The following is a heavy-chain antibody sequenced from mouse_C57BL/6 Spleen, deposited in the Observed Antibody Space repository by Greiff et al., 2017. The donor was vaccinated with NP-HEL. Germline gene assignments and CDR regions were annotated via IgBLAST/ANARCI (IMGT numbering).Heavy chain of an antibody. J-gene: IGHJ2*01. CDR2: IYPGDGDT. CDR3: AIINWDGYYFDY. V-gene: IGHV1-80*01. D-gene: IGHD4-1*02. Sequence: QVQLKHSGAELVKPGASVKISCKASGYAFSSYWMNWVKQRPGKGLEWIGQIYPGDGDTNYNGKFKGKATLTADKSSSTAYMQLSSLTSEDSAVYFWAIINWDGYYFDYWGQGTTLTVSS. CDR1: GYAFSSYW.